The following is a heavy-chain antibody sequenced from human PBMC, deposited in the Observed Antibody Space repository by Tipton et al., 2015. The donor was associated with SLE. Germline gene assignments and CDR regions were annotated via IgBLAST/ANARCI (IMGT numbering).Heavy chain of an antibody. CDR1: GGTFSSYA. Sequence: QVQLVQSGAEVKKPGSSVKVSCKASGGTFSSYAISWVRQAPGQGLEWMGGIIPIFGTANYAQKFQGRVTITADKSTSTAYMELSSLRSEDTAVYYCAKTPFIAAPRRTYFDYWGQGTLVTVSS. CDR3: AKTPFIAAPRRTYFDY. D-gene: IGHD6-6*01. J-gene: IGHJ4*02. CDR2: IIPIFGTA. V-gene: IGHV1-69*06.